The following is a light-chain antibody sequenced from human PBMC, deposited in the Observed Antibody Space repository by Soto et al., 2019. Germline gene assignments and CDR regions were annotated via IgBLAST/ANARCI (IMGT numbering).Light chain of an antibody. CDR3: SSYTTSNTLL. V-gene: IGLV2-14*03. Sequence: QSVLTQPASVSGSPGRSITISCTGTSSDVGEYEFVSWYQQHPGKAPRLLIYDVSDRPSGVSNRFSGSKSGNTASLTISGLQAEDEADYYCSSYTTSNTLLFGGGTKLTVL. J-gene: IGLJ2*01. CDR1: SSDVGEYEF. CDR2: DVS.